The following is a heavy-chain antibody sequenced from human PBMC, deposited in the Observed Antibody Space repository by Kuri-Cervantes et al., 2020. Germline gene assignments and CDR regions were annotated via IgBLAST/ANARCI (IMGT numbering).Heavy chain of an antibody. Sequence: GESLKISCAASGFTFSSYAMHWVRQAPGKGLEWVSSISSSSSYIYYADSVKGRFTISRDNAKNSLYLQMNSLRAEDTAVYYCARDMSPWHVYYYYMDVWGKGTTVTVSS. V-gene: IGHV3-21*01. J-gene: IGHJ6*03. CDR2: ISSSSSYI. D-gene: IGHD3-16*01. CDR1: GFTFSSYA. CDR3: ARDMSPWHVYYYYMDV.